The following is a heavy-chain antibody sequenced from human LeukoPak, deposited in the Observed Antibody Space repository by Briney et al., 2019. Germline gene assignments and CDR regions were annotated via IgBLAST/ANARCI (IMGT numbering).Heavy chain of an antibody. Sequence: GGSLRLSCAVSGFTFSTYGMSWVRQAPGKGLEWVAIIKQDGSEKYYVDSVKGRFTISRDNAKNSLYLQMNSLRAEDTAVYYCASYLGATRSLDYWGQGTLVTVSS. CDR1: GFTFSTYG. CDR3: ASYLGATRSLDY. J-gene: IGHJ4*02. CDR2: IKQDGSEK. V-gene: IGHV3-7*02. D-gene: IGHD1-26*01.